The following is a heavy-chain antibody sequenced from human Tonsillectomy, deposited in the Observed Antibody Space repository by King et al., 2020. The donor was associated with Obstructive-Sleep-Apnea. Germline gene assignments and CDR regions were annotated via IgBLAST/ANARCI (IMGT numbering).Heavy chain of an antibody. CDR3: ATDHIDMVRGVMG. CDR2: INHSGST. D-gene: IGHD3-10*01. CDR1: GGSFSGYY. Sequence: VQLQQWGAGLLKPSETLSLTCAVYGGSFSGYYWSWIRQPPGKGLEWIGEINHSGSTNYNPSLKSRVTISVDTSKNQFSLKLSSVTAADTAVYYCATDHIDMVRGVMGWGQGTLVTVSS. V-gene: IGHV4-34*01. J-gene: IGHJ4*02.